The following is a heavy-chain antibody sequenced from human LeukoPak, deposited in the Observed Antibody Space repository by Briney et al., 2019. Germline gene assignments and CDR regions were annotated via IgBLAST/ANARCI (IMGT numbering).Heavy chain of an antibody. CDR3: ARGSLAARPDY. V-gene: IGHV4-39*07. CDR2: IYDSGST. D-gene: IGHD6-6*01. J-gene: IGHJ4*02. Sequence: SETLSLTCTVSGGSIRSSYYYWGWIRQPPGKGLEWIGSIYDSGSTYYNPSLKSRVTISVDTSKNQFSLKLSSVTAADTAVYYCARGSLAARPDYWGQGTLVTVSS. CDR1: GGSIRSSYYY.